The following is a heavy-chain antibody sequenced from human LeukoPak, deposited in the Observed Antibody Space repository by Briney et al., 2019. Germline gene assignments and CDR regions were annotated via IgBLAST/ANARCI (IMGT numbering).Heavy chain of an antibody. CDR1: GFTLSDYY. CDR2: ISSSGSTI. J-gene: IGHJ4*02. D-gene: IGHD6-6*01. V-gene: IGHV3-11*04. Sequence: GGSLRLSCAASGFTLSDYYMSWIRQAPGKGLEWVSYISSSGSTIYYADSVKGRFTISRDNAKNSLYLQMNSLRAEDTAVYYCARVRAARPSPVDYWGQGTLVTVSS. CDR3: ARVRAARPSPVDY.